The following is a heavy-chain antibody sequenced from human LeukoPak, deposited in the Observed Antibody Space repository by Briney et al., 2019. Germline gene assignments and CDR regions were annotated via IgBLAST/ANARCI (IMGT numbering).Heavy chain of an antibody. CDR1: GFTFSSYS. CDR3: ARGSSGWSNEYYFDY. CDR2: ISSSSGYI. Sequence: GGSLRLSCAASGFTFSSYSMNWVRQAPGKGLEWVSSISSSSGYIYYADSVKGRFTISRDNAKNSLYLQMNSLRAEDTAVYYCARGSSGWSNEYYFDYWGQGTLVTVSS. J-gene: IGHJ4*02. V-gene: IGHV3-21*01. D-gene: IGHD6-19*01.